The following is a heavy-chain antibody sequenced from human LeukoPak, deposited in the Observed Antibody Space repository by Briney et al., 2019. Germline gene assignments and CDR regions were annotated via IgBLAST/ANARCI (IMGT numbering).Heavy chain of an antibody. CDR1: GYTFSRFG. D-gene: IGHD3-16*01. CDR2: ISAYNGDT. Sequence: ASVKVSCKTSGYTFSRFGVAWLRQAPGQGPECMGWISAYNGDTNYAQIFQGRVTLTTDTSTNTAYMELRSLKSDDSAVYYCARSGGGNWFDPWGQGTRVTVSS. V-gene: IGHV1-18*01. J-gene: IGHJ5*02. CDR3: ARSGGGNWFDP.